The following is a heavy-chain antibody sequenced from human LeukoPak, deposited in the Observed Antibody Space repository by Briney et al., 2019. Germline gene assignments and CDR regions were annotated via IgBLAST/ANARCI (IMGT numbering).Heavy chain of an antibody. D-gene: IGHD2-2*01. CDR1: GGSISTYY. CDR3: ARWFCISNTCYHMDV. CDR2: IYSSGTT. Sequence: SETLSLTCTVSGGSISTYYWSWIRQPPGEVLGWIGHIYSSGTTIYNPSLKSRVTMSEDTSKNQLSLRLSSVTAADTAVYYCARWFCISNTCYHMDVWGKGTTVTVSS. J-gene: IGHJ6*03. V-gene: IGHV4-59*01.